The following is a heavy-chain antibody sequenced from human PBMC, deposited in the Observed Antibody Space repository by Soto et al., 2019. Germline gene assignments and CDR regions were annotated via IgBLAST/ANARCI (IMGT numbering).Heavy chain of an antibody. D-gene: IGHD3-16*01. J-gene: IGHJ4*02. Sequence: PGGSLRLSCAASGFTFSSYAMSWVRQAPGKGLEWVSSITSGGGTTYYADSVKGRFTISRENSKNTLYLQITGLRAEDTAVYYCAKIGGPPLGWGQGTLVTVSS. CDR2: ITSGGGTT. CDR1: GFTFSSYA. V-gene: IGHV3-23*01. CDR3: AKIGGPPLG.